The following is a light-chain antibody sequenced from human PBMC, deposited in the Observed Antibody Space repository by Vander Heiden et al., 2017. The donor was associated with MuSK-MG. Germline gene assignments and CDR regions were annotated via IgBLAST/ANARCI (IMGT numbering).Light chain of an antibody. CDR2: AAS. J-gene: IGKJ1*01. CDR1: QSISSY. CDR3: QQRDSTWT. V-gene: IGKV1-39*01. Sequence: DIQMTQSPSSLSASVGDRVTITCRASQSISSYLNWYQQKPGKAPKLLIYAASSLQSGVPSRFSGSGSGTDFTLTISSLQPEDFATYYCQQRDSTWTFGPGTKVEIK.